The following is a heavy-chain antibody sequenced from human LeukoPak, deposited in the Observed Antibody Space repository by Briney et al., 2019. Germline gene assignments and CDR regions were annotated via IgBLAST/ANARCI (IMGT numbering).Heavy chain of an antibody. D-gene: IGHD3-22*01. V-gene: IGHV3-21*01. J-gene: IGHJ4*02. CDR3: ARDGSNYYDSSAYFDY. CDR2: ISSSSNYI. CDR1: GFTFGSYA. Sequence: PGGSLRLSCAASGFTFGSYAMIWVRQAPGKGLEWGSYISSSSNYIYYADSVKGRFSISRDNANNSLYLQMNSLRAEDTAVYYCARDGSNYYDSSAYFDYWGQGTLVTVSS.